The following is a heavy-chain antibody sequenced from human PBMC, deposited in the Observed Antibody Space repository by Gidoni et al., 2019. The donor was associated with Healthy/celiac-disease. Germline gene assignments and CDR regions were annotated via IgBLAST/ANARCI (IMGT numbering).Heavy chain of an antibody. CDR2: ISSSSSYI. V-gene: IGHV3-21*01. Sequence: EVPLVESGGGLVKPGGSLRFSCAASGFTFSIYSMNWVRKAPGKGLEWVSSISSSSSYIYYADSVKGRFTISRDNAKNSLYLQMNSLRAEDTAVYYGASSDYYDSSGPWEKKDYWGQGTLVTVSS. D-gene: IGHD3-22*01. CDR3: ASSDYYDSSGPWEKKDY. J-gene: IGHJ4*02. CDR1: GFTFSIYS.